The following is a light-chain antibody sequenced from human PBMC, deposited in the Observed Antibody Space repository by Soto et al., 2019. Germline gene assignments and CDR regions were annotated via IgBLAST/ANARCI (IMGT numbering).Light chain of an antibody. CDR2: AAS. Sequence: DIQMTQSPSSLSASVGDRVTITCRASQPIDTYLNWYQQNPGKAPKLLIYAASNLQNGVPSRFSGTGSWTGFTPSISSLQPEDFPTYYCQPDTGIPYTVGRGTKLVIK. CDR1: QPIDTY. V-gene: IGKV1-39*01. J-gene: IGKJ2*01. CDR3: QPDTGIPYT.